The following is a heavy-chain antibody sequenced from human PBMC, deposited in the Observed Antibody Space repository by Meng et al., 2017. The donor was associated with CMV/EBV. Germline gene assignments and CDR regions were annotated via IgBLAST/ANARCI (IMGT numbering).Heavy chain of an antibody. CDR2: ISGSGGST. J-gene: IGHJ4*02. V-gene: IGHV3-23*01. CDR1: GLTFSSYA. CDR3: AKDLGVYSSSSIDY. Sequence: GGSLRLSCAASGLTFSSYAMSWVRQAPGKGLEGVSAISGSGGSTYYADSVKGRFTISRDNSKNTLYLQMNSLRAEDTAVYYCAKDLGVYSSSSIDYWGQGTLVTVSS. D-gene: IGHD6-6*01.